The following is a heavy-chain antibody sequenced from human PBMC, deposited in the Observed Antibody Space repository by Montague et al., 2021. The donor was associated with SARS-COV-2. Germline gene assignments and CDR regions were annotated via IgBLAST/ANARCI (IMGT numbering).Heavy chain of an antibody. D-gene: IGHD6-19*01. CDR1: GDSVSSHTAA. CDR2: TYYRSKWNN. Sequence: CAISGDSVSSHTAAWNWLRQSPSRGLEWLGRTYYRSKWNNDYAVSVKSRMTIIAAASENQFSLQLNSVTPEDTAVYYCAGGWLRNGFDPWGQGTLVTVSS. J-gene: IGHJ5*02. CDR3: AGGWLRNGFDP. V-gene: IGHV6-1*01.